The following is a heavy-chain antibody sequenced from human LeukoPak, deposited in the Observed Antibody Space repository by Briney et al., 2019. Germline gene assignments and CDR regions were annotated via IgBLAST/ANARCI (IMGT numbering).Heavy chain of an antibody. CDR1: GFTFSSYA. CDR2: SSGSSSRT. V-gene: IGHV3-23*01. J-gene: IGHJ3*02. Sequence: PGGSLRLSCAASGFTFSSYAMSWVRQAPGKGLEWVSASSGSSSRTYYADSVKGRFTISRDSSKNTLYLQMNSLRVDDAAVYYCARGVYIWGQGTMVTVSS. CDR3: ARGVYI.